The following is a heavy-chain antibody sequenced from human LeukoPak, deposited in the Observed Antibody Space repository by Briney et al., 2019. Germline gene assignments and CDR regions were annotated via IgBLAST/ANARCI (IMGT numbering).Heavy chain of an antibody. Sequence: GASVKVSCKASGATFSSYAIAWCREAPGQGLEWRGGIIPIFATANYAQKFQGRVTITTDESTSTAYMELSSLRSEDTAVYYCARNDRRDGYNPLLSYWGQGTLVTVSS. V-gene: IGHV1-69*05. D-gene: IGHD5-24*01. J-gene: IGHJ4*02. CDR2: IIPIFATA. CDR3: ARNDRRDGYNPLLSY. CDR1: GATFSSYA.